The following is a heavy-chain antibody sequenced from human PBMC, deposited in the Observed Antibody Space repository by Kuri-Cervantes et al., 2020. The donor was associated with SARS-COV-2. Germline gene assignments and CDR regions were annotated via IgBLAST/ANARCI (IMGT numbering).Heavy chain of an antibody. Sequence: SETLSLTCTVSGGSISSGSYYWGWIRQPPGKGLEWIGSIYYSGSTYYNPSLKSRVTISVDTSKNQFSLKLSSVTAADTAVYYCARLVRGIQLWSIGNYYYYYGMDVWGQGTTVTVSS. CDR2: IYYSGST. D-gene: IGHD5-18*01. J-gene: IGHJ6*02. CDR3: ARLVRGIQLWSIGNYYYYYGMDV. V-gene: IGHV4-39*01. CDR1: GGSISSGSYY.